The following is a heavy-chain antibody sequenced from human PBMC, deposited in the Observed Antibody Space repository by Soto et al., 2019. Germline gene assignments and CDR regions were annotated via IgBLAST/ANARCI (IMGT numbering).Heavy chain of an antibody. Sequence: GGSLRLSCAASGFTFSSYAMHWVRQAPGKGLEWVAVISYDGSNKYYADSVKGRFTISRDNSKNTLYLQMNSLRAEDTAVYYCASPPGKRSYSSSWTEIDWGQGTLVTVSS. CDR1: GFTFSSYA. V-gene: IGHV3-30-3*01. CDR2: ISYDGSNK. J-gene: IGHJ4*02. CDR3: ASPPGKRSYSSSWTEID. D-gene: IGHD6-13*01.